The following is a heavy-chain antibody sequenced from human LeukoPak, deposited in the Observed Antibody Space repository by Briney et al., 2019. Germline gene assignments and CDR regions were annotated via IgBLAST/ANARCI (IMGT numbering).Heavy chain of an antibody. J-gene: IGHJ4*02. D-gene: IGHD1-20*01. CDR3: ARDRLRITGTGTLGY. CDR2: ISGSGGST. CDR1: GFTFSSYA. Sequence: PGGSLRLSCAASGFTFSSYAMSWVRQAPGKGLGWDSAISGSGGSTYYADSVKGRFTISRDNSKNTLYLQMNSLRAEDTAVYYCARDRLRITGTGTLGYWGQGTLVTVSS. V-gene: IGHV3-23*01.